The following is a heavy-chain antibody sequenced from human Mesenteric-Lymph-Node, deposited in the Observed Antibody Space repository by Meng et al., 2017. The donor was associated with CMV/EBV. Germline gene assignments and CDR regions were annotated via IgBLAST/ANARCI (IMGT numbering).Heavy chain of an antibody. CDR3: ARDDGGSGWTYFDY. J-gene: IGHJ4*02. V-gene: IGHV3-21*01. D-gene: IGHD6-19*01. CDR2: ISSSSSYI. Sequence: GESLKISCAASGFTFSSYSMNWVRQAPGKGLEWVSSISSSSSYIYYADSVKGRFTISRDNSKNTLFLQMSSLRAEDTAMFYCARDDGGSGWTYFDYWGQGTLVTVSS. CDR1: GFTFSSYS.